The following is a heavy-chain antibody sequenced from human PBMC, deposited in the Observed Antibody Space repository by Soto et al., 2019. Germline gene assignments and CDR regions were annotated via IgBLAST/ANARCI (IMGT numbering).Heavy chain of an antibody. CDR2: INADTGNT. CDR1: GYTFTSFA. Sequence: QVPLVQSGAEVKKPGASVTVSCKASGYTFTSFAIHWVRQAPGQRPEWMGWINADTGNTKYSQTFQGRVTFARDTSANTAYMQVSSVRSEYTAVYFCAREVVSGYDLGYWGQGTLVTVSS. V-gene: IGHV1-3*01. CDR3: AREVVSGYDLGY. J-gene: IGHJ4*02. D-gene: IGHD5-12*01.